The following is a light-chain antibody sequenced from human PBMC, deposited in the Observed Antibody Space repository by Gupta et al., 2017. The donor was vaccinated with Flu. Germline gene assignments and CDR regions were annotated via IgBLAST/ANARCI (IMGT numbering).Light chain of an antibody. CDR1: QSVSSSY. CDR2: GAS. CDR3: QQYGSSPFT. Sequence: EIVLTQSPGTLSLSPGERATLSCRASQSVSSSYLAWYQQKPGQAPRLLIYGASSRATGIPDRFSGSGSGTDFTLNISRLEPEDVAVYYCQQYGSSPFTFGPGTKVEIK. J-gene: IGKJ3*01. V-gene: IGKV3-20*01.